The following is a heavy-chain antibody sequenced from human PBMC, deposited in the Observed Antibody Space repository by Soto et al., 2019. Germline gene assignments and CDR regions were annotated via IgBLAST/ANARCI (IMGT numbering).Heavy chain of an antibody. J-gene: IGHJ5*02. CDR3: AKDAISMVRGVNNWFDL. D-gene: IGHD3-10*01. CDR1: GFTFSSYA. Sequence: EVQLLESGGGLVQPGGSLTLSCAASGFTFSSYAMTWVRQAPGKGLEWVSGISGGGGVSTYYADSVKGRFTISRDNSMNTLYLQMNRLRAEDTAVYYCAKDAISMVRGVNNWFDLWGQGTLVTVSS. V-gene: IGHV3-23*01. CDR2: ISGGGGVST.